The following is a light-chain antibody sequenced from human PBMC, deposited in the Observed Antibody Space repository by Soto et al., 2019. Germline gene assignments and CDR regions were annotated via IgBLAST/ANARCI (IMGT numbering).Light chain of an antibody. Sequence: QSVLTQPPSASGTPGQRVTISCSGSSSNIGSNYVYWYQQLPGTAPKLLIYRNNQRPSGVPDRFSGSKSGTSASLAISGLRSEDEADYYCAAWDDSLSGYVFGTGTKVDRP. CDR2: RNN. CDR3: AAWDDSLSGYV. CDR1: SSNIGSNY. J-gene: IGLJ1*01. V-gene: IGLV1-47*01.